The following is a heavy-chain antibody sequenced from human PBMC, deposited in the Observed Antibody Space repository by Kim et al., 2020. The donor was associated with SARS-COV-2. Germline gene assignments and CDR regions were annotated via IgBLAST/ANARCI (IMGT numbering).Heavy chain of an antibody. Sequence: SETLSLTCTVSGHSISSGYYWGWIRQPPGMGLEWIGSIYHSGSTYYNPSLKSRVTISVDTSKNQFSLKLSSVTAADTAVYYCARDHRYCSGGGCYHNWFDPWGQGTLVTVSS. CDR2: IYHSGST. CDR1: GHSISSGYY. CDR3: ARDHRYCSGGGCYHNWFDP. J-gene: IGHJ5*02. V-gene: IGHV4-38-2*02. D-gene: IGHD2-15*01.